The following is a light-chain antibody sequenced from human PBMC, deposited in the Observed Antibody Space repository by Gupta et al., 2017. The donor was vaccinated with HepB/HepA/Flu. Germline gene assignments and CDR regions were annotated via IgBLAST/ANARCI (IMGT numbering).Light chain of an antibody. J-gene: IGKJ5*01. CDR2: GAS. V-gene: IGKV3-20*01. CDR3: QQYGIAPGT. Sequence: VLSPSPGTLSLSPGERAALSCRASRAITNNYFTWYHQKPGQAPRLLIYGASSRATGIPDRFSGSGSGTDFTLVISRVETEDAGVYYCQQYGIAPGTFGQGTRLKIK. CDR1: RAITNNY.